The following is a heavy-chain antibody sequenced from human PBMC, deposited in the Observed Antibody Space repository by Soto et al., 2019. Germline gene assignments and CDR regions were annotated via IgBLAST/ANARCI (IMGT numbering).Heavy chain of an antibody. J-gene: IGHJ6*02. CDR2: ISSNGGST. CDR3: ARDVFDTYGMDV. CDR1: GFTFSSYA. D-gene: IGHD3-16*01. V-gene: IGHV3-64*01. Sequence: EVQLVESGGGWVQPGGSLRLSCAASGFTFSSYAMHWVRQAPGKGLEYVSAISSNGGSTYYANSVKGRFTISRDNSKNSLYLQMGSLRAEDMAVYYCARDVFDTYGMDVWGQGTTVTVSS.